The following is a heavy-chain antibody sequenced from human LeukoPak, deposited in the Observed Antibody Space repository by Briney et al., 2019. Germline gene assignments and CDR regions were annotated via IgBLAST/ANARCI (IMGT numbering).Heavy chain of an antibody. V-gene: IGHV1-2*02. CDR1: GGTFSSYA. CDR2: INPNSGGT. Sequence: ASVKVSCKASGGTFSSYAISWVRQAPGQGLEWMGWINPNSGGTNYAQKFQGRVTMTRDTSISTAYMELSRLRSDDTAVYYCARGPNYDILTGWRKTHNGFDIWGQGTMVTVSS. J-gene: IGHJ3*02. D-gene: IGHD3-9*01. CDR3: ARGPNYDILTGWRKTHNGFDI.